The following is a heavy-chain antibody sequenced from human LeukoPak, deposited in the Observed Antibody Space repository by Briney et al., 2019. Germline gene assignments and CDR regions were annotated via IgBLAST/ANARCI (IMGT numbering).Heavy chain of an antibody. Sequence: LSETLSLTCTVSGYSISSGYFWGWVRQPPGKGLEWIGSIYQRATVHYNPSLKSRVTISVDTSKNQFSLKLSSVTAADTAVYYCAGSRKRYYYMDVWGKGTTVTISS. CDR3: AGSRKRYYYMDV. CDR2: IYQRATV. J-gene: IGHJ6*03. D-gene: IGHD1-1*01. V-gene: IGHV4-38-2*02. CDR1: GYSISSGYF.